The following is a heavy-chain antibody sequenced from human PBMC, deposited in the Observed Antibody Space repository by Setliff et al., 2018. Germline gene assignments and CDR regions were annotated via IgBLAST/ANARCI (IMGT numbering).Heavy chain of an antibody. Sequence: ASVKVSCNASGYTFTSYYMHWVRQAPGQGLEWMGIINPSGGSTSYAQKFQGRVTMTRDTSTSTVYMELSSLRSEDTAVYYCARRSSSGNGFDYWGLGTQVTVSS. V-gene: IGHV1-46*01. D-gene: IGHD6-13*01. CDR1: GYTFTSYY. CDR2: INPSGGST. J-gene: IGHJ4*02. CDR3: ARRSSSGNGFDY.